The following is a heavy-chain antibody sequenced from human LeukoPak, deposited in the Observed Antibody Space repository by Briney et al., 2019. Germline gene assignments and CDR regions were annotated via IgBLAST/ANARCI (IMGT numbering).Heavy chain of an antibody. CDR2: SNSDGGTT. CDR3: STDFMVETGKFWYFDL. Sequence: SNSDGGTTDFAAPVRGRFTISRDDSKDTLYLQMNSLKTDDTGVYYCSTDFMVETGKFWYFDLWGRGTLVTVSS. V-gene: IGHV3-15*01. J-gene: IGHJ2*01. D-gene: IGHD2-21*02.